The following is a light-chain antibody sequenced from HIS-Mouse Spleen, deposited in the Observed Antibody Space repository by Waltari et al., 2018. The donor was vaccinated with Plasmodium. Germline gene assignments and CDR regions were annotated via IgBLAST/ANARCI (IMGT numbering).Light chain of an antibody. CDR3: QQYNNWSFT. CDR1: QSFIGN. J-gene: IGKJ3*01. V-gene: IGKV3-15*01. Sequence: EMVMTQSPATLFVSPGERATLPCRASQSFIGNFAWYQQNPGQAPRLLIYGASTRATGIPARCSGSGSGTEFTLTISSLQSEDFAVYYCQQYNNWSFTFGPGTKVDIK. CDR2: GAS.